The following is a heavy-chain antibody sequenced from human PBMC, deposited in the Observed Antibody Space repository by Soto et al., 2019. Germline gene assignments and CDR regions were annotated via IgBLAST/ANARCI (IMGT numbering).Heavy chain of an antibody. J-gene: IGHJ6*01. Sequence: QVQLVESGGGVVQPGRSLRLSCAASGFTFSSYAMHWVRQAPGKGLEWVAVISYDGSNKYYADSVKGRFTISRDNSKNTLYLQMNSLRAEDTAVYYCARPDNGDYSYYYYYGMDVW. CDR2: ISYDGSNK. CDR3: ARPDNGDYSYYYYYGMDV. V-gene: IGHV3-30-3*01. D-gene: IGHD4-4*01. CDR1: GFTFSSYA.